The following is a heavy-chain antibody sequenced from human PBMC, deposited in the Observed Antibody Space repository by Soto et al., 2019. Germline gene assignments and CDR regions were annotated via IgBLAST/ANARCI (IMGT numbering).Heavy chain of an antibody. Sequence: GGSLRLSCAASGFTFSSYSMNWVRQAPGKGLEWVSSISSSSSYIYYADSVKGRFTISRDNAKNSLYLLMNSLRAEDTAVYYCARDLYTGRVATPLGFWGQGTLVTVSS. CDR1: GFTFSSYS. CDR3: ARDLYTGRVATPLGF. D-gene: IGHD5-12*01. CDR2: ISSSSSYI. V-gene: IGHV3-21*01. J-gene: IGHJ4*02.